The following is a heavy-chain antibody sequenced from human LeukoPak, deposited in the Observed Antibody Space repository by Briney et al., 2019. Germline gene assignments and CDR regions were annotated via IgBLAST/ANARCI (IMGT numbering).Heavy chain of an antibody. CDR1: GFPFSSND. Sequence: PGGSLGLSGAASGFPFSSNDISWVRQAPGKGLGWVSLIYSGGSTYYADAVKGRFTISRDNSKNTLYLQMNSLRAEDTAVYYCAKGDLRYSWFDPWGQGTLVTVSS. CDR2: IYSGGST. J-gene: IGHJ5*02. V-gene: IGHV3-53*01. CDR3: AKGDLRYSWFDP. D-gene: IGHD4-17*01.